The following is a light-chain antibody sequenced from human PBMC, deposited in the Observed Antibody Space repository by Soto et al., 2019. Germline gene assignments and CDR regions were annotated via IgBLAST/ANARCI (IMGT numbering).Light chain of an antibody. J-gene: IGKJ4*01. CDR2: DAS. V-gene: IGKV3-11*01. Sequence: EIVLTQSPATLSLSPGVRATLSCRASQSVSSYLAWYQQKPGLAPRLLIYDASNRATGIPARFSGSGSGTDFTLTISSLEPEDFAVYYCQQRSNWPRLTFGGGTKVEIK. CDR3: QQRSNWPRLT. CDR1: QSVSSY.